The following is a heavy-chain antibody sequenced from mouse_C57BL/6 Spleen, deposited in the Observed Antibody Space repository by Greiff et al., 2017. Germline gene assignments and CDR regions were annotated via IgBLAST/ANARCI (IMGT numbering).Heavy chain of an antibody. CDR3: ERRVGYYGSSYSAWFAY. J-gene: IGHJ3*01. V-gene: IGHV1-26*01. CDR2: INPNNGGT. CDR1: GYTFTDYY. D-gene: IGHD1-1*01. Sequence: VQLQQSGPELVKPGASVKISCKASGYTFTDYYMNWVKQSHGKSLEWIGDINPNNGGTSYNQKFKGKATLTVDKSSSTAYMELRSLTSEDSAVYYCERRVGYYGSSYSAWFAYWGQGTLVTVSA.